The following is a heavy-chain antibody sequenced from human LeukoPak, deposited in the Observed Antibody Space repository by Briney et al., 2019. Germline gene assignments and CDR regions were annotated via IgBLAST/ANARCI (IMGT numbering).Heavy chain of an antibody. CDR2: INHSGST. CDR1: GGSFSGYY. J-gene: IGHJ4*02. D-gene: IGHD6-19*01. CDR3: AREGPVAGFDY. Sequence: SETLSLTCAVYGGSFSGYYWSWIRQPPGKGLEWIGEINHSGSTNYNPSLKSRVTISVDTSKNQFTLKLSSVTAADTAVYYCAREGPVAGFDYWGQGTLVTVSS. V-gene: IGHV4-34*01.